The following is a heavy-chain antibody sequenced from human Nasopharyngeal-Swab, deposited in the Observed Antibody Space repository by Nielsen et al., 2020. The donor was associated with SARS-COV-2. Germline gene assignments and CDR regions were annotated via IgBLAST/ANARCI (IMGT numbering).Heavy chain of an antibody. J-gene: IGHJ6*03. Sequence: SETLSLTCAVSGYSMNSGYYWGWIRQPPGKGLEWIGSIYHSGSTYYNPSLKSRVTLSIDTSKNQFSLKLSSVTAADTAVYYCARDRGFDGYYYMDVWGKGTTVTVSS. CDR1: GYSMNSGYY. CDR2: IYHSGST. V-gene: IGHV4-38-2*02. CDR3: ARDRGFDGYYYMDV. D-gene: IGHD3-10*01.